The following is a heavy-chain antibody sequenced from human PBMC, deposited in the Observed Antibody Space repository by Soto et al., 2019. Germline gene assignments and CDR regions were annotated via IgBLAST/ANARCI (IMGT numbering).Heavy chain of an antibody. J-gene: IGHJ6*02. D-gene: IGHD5-12*01. CDR2: MNPNSGNT. V-gene: IGHV1-8*01. Sequence: AGSVKVSCKASGYTFTSYDINWVRQATGQGLEWMGWMNPNSGNTGYAQKLQGRVTMTRNTSISTAYMELSSLRSDDTAVYYCARDFLREDSGYDLGPYYYGMDVWGQGTTVTVSS. CDR3: ARDFLREDSGYDLGPYYYGMDV. CDR1: GYTFTSYD.